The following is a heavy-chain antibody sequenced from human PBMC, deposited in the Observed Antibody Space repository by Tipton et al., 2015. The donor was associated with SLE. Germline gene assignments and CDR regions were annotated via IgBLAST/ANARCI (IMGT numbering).Heavy chain of an antibody. V-gene: IGHV3-23*01. J-gene: IGHJ4*02. D-gene: IGHD5-12*01. Sequence: SLRLSCAASGFIFSMHTMTWVRQAPGKGLQWDSGITRDGVTTWSADSVKGRFTISRDNSKNTLYLQMNGLRAEDTAIYYCARDAYDDSTVLLDYWGQGTLVTVAS. CDR2: ITRDGVTT. CDR3: ARDAYDDSTVLLDY. CDR1: GFIFSMHT.